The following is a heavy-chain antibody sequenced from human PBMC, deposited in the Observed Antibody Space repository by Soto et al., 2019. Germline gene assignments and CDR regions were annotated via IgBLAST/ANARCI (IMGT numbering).Heavy chain of an antibody. CDR3: ARRARFTIFGVVITTSFGY. V-gene: IGHV1-18*01. D-gene: IGHD3-3*01. Sequence: ASVKVSCKASGYTFTSYGISWVRQAPGQGLEWMGWISANNGNTNYAQKLQGRVTMTTGTSTSTGYMELRRLRTDEPAVYYCARRARFTIFGVVITTSFGYWGQGTLVTVSS. CDR2: ISANNGNT. CDR1: GYTFTSYG. J-gene: IGHJ4*02.